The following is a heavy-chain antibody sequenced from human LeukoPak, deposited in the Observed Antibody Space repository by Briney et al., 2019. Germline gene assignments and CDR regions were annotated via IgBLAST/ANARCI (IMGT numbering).Heavy chain of an antibody. J-gene: IGHJ4*02. CDR1: GFTFSSYG. D-gene: IGHD3-10*01. CDR2: IWYDGSNK. CDR3: ARRGSYGSGSWYYFDY. Sequence: GGSLRLSCAASGFTFSSYGMHWVRQAPGKGLEWVAVIWYDGSNKYYADSVKGRFTISRDNSKNTLYLQMNSLRAEDTAVYYCARRGSYGSGSWYYFDYWGQGTLVTVSS. V-gene: IGHV3-33*01.